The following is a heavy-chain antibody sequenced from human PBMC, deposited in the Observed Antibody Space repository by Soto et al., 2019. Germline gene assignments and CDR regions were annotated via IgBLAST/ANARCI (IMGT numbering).Heavy chain of an antibody. CDR3: VRGLELLWFDP. Sequence: SETLSLTCAVYGGSFSGYYWSWIRQPPGKGLEWIGEINHSGSTNYNPSLKSRVTISVDTSKNQFSLKLSSVTAADTAVYYCVRGLELLWFDPWGEGTLVTVSS. V-gene: IGHV4-34*01. J-gene: IGHJ5*02. CDR1: GGSFSGYY. D-gene: IGHD1-7*01. CDR2: INHSGST.